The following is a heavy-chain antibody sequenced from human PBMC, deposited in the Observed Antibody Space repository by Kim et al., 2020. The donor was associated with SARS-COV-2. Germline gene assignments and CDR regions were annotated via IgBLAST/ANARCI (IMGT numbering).Heavy chain of an antibody. J-gene: IGHJ4*02. CDR1: GFTFSSYW. Sequence: GGSLRLSCAASGFTFSSYWMSWVRQAPGKGLEWVANIKQDGSEKYYVDSVKGRFTISRDNAKNSLYLQMNSLRAEDTAVYYCASGSDYYYDSSWGDYWGQGTLVTVSS. D-gene: IGHD3-22*01. V-gene: IGHV3-7*01. CDR3: ASGSDYYYDSSWGDY. CDR2: IKQDGSEK.